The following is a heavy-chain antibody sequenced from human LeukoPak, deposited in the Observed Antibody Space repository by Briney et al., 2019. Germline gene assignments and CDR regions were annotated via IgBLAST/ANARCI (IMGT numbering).Heavy chain of an antibody. CDR1: GFTFSSYE. Sequence: GGSPRLSCAASGFTFSSYEMNWVRQAPGKGLEWVSYISSSGSTIYYADSVKGRFTISRDNAKNSLYLQMNSLRAEDTAVYYCARDPYSGSYGNYYYYFMDVWGKGTTVTISS. J-gene: IGHJ6*03. D-gene: IGHD1-26*01. CDR3: ARDPYSGSYGNYYYYFMDV. CDR2: ISSSGSTI. V-gene: IGHV3-48*03.